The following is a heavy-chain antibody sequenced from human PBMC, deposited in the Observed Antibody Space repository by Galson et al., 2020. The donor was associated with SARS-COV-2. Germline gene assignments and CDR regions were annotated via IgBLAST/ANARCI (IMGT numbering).Heavy chain of an antibody. D-gene: IGHD3-22*01. CDR1: GFTFTNAW. J-gene: IGHJ4*02. Sequence: GSLRLSCAASGFTFTNAWLSWVRQAPGKGPEWVGRIKRKSDGGTEDYAAPVKGRFTIWRDDSRKTLYLQMNRLRMEDTAVYYCTWNVYYFDSRGYYYFDFWGQGTPVTVSS. CDR3: TWNVYYFDSRGYYYFDF. CDR2: IKRKSDGGTE. V-gene: IGHV3-15*01.